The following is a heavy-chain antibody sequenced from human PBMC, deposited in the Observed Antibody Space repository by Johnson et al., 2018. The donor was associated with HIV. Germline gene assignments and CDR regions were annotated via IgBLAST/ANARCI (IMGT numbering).Heavy chain of an antibody. CDR1: VFTFGDYG. Sequence: LQLVESGGGVVRPGGSLRLSCAASVFTFGDYGMSWVRQVPGKGLEWVSGINWNGGSTGYADSVKGRFTISRDNAKNSLYLQMNSLTVEDTALYYCARADRDSGTYHDAFDIWGQGTMVTVSS. D-gene: IGHD1-26*01. J-gene: IGHJ3*02. CDR2: INWNGGST. V-gene: IGHV3-20*04. CDR3: ARADRDSGTYHDAFDI.